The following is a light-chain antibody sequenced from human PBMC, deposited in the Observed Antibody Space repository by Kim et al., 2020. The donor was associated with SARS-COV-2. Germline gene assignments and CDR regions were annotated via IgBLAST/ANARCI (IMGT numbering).Light chain of an antibody. V-gene: IGLV2-11*01. J-gene: IGLJ1*01. CDR3: CSYAGNSLYV. CDR2: DVS. CDR1: SSDVGGYNY. Sequence: QSALTQPRSVSGSPGQSVTISCTGTSSDVGGYNYVSWYQQHPGKAPKLVIYDVSERPSGVPDRFSGSKSGNTASLTISGLQAEDEADYYCCSYAGNSLYVFGTGTKVTVL.